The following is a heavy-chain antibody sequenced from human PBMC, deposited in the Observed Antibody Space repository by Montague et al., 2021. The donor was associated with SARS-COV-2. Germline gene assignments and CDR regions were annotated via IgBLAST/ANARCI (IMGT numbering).Heavy chain of an antibody. D-gene: IGHD1-7*01. CDR2: INHSGTT. V-gene: IGHV4-34*01. Sequence: SETLSLTCAVYGGSFSAYYWSWIRQPPGGGLEWIGEINHSGTTNDKSSLESRISMSVDTSKNQFSLNLSSVTAADTAVYFCSRTYRGTFDFWGQGILVTVS. CDR3: SRTYRGTFDF. CDR1: GGSFSAYY. J-gene: IGHJ4*02.